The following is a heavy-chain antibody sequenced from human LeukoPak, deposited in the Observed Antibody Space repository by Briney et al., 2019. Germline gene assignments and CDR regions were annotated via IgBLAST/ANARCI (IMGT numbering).Heavy chain of an antibody. Sequence: ASVKVSCKASGYTFTSYYMHWVRQAPGQGLEWMGIINPSGGSTSYAQKFQGRVTMTRDTSTSTVYMELSSLRSEDTALYYCAKDNIGPLSSSWYYFDYWGQGTLVTVSS. CDR2: INPSGGST. D-gene: IGHD6-13*01. V-gene: IGHV1-46*01. CDR1: GYTFTSYY. CDR3: AKDNIGPLSSSWYYFDY. J-gene: IGHJ4*02.